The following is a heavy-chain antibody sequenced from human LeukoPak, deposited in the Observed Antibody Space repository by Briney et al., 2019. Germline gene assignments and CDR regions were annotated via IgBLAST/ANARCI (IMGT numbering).Heavy chain of an antibody. CDR2: ISGSGGST. V-gene: IGHV3-23*01. CDR1: GFTFNKHD. J-gene: IGHJ4*02. D-gene: IGHD2/OR15-2a*01. CDR3: ASTGNSRGAY. Sequence: GGTLRLSCAASGFTFNKHDMSWVRQAPGKGLEWVSAISGSGGSTYYADSVKGRFTISRDDSKNTLYLQMNSLRAEDTAVYYCASTGNSRGAYWGQGTLVTVSS.